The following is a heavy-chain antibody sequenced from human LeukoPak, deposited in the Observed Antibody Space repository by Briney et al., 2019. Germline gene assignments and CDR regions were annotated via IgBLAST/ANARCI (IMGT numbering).Heavy chain of an antibody. CDR2: INHSGST. CDR1: GGSISGYY. Sequence: SETLSLTCAVSGGSISGYYWSWIRQPPGKGLEWIGEINHSGSTNYNPSLKSRVTISVDTSKNQFSLKLSSVTAADTAVYYCARAWGIAAAGSIDPWGQGTLVTVSS. J-gene: IGHJ5*02. CDR3: ARAWGIAAAGSIDP. V-gene: IGHV4-34*01. D-gene: IGHD6-25*01.